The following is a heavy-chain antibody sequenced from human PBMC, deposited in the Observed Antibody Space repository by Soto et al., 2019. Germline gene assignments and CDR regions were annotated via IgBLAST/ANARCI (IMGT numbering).Heavy chain of an antibody. CDR3: ARGRFRRTWFDP. J-gene: IGHJ5*02. Sequence: QVQMVQSGAEVKKPGASVKVSCKASGYTFINYDIHWVRQATGQGLEWMGWMNPDSGNTGQSKQFQGRVTMTRDTSISTAYMELSSLRSEDTAMYYCARGRFRRTWFDPWGQGTLVTVSS. CDR2: MNPDSGNT. D-gene: IGHD3-16*01. V-gene: IGHV1-8*01. CDR1: GYTFINYD.